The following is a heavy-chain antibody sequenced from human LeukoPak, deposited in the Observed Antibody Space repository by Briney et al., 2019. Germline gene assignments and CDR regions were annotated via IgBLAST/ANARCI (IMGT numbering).Heavy chain of an antibody. CDR2: ISGSGTGI. CDR3: ARGHWGLDY. CDR1: GFTFSAHY. V-gene: IGHV3-11*01. D-gene: IGHD7-27*01. Sequence: GGSLRLSCAASGFTFSAHYMSWIRQAPGKGLESVSYISGSGTGIYYVDSVKGRFTISRDNAKNSLYLQMNSLRAEDAAIYYCARGHWGLDYWGQGTLATVSS. J-gene: IGHJ4*02.